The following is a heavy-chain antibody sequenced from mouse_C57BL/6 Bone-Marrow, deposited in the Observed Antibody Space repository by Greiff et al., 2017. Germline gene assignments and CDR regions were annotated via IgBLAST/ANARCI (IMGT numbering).Heavy chain of an antibody. V-gene: IGHV1-64*01. J-gene: IGHJ3*01. CDR1: GYTFTSYW. D-gene: IGHD1-1*01. CDR3: ARSGGSRLFAY. Sequence: VQLQQSGAELVKPGASVKLSCKASGYTFTSYWMHWVKQRPGQGLEWIGMIHPNSGTTNYNQKFKSKDTLTVDKSSSTAYMQLSSLASEDSAVSYWARSGGSRLFAYWGQGTLVTVSA. CDR2: IHPNSGTT.